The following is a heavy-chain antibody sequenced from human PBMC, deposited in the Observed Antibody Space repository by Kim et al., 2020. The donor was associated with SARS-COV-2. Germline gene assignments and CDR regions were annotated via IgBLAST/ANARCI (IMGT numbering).Heavy chain of an antibody. CDR1: GGSISSGDYY. D-gene: IGHD6-19*01. CDR2: IYYSGST. CDR3: ARGQWLVPLRPWFDP. J-gene: IGHJ5*02. Sequence: SETLSLTCTVSGGSISSGDYYWSWIRQPPGKGLEWIGYIYYSGSTYYNPSLKSRVTISVDTSKNQFSLKLRSVTAADTAVYYCARGQWLVPLRPWFDPWGQGTLVTVSS. V-gene: IGHV4-30-4*01.